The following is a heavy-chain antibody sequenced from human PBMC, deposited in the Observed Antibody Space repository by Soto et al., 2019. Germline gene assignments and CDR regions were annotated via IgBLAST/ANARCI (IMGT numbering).Heavy chain of an antibody. D-gene: IGHD6-6*01. CDR2: IHYSGST. CDR3: VRVDRGSSSSRRGKLDF. J-gene: IGHJ4*02. V-gene: IGHV4-31*03. CDR1: GDSISSGAYY. Sequence: QVQLQESGPGLVRPSQTLSLTCTVSGDSISSGAYYWSWIRQDPGKGLEWIGYIHYSGSTYYNPSLRSRITISVDASKCQFSLRLSSVTSADKAVYYCVRVDRGSSSSRRGKLDFWGQGALVTVSS.